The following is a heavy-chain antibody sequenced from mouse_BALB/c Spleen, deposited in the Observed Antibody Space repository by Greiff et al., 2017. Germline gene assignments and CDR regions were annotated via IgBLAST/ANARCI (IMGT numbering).Heavy chain of an antibody. Sequence: EVKVVESGGGLVKPGGSLKLSCAASGFAFSSYDMSWVRQTPEKRLEWVAYISSGGGSTYYPDTVKGRFTISRDNAKNTLYLQMSSLKSEDTAMYYCARHGYYIYYAMDYWGQGTSVTVSS. CDR3: ARHGYYIYYAMDY. CDR2: ISSGGGST. CDR1: GFAFSSYD. J-gene: IGHJ4*01. D-gene: IGHD2-3*01. V-gene: IGHV5-12-1*01.